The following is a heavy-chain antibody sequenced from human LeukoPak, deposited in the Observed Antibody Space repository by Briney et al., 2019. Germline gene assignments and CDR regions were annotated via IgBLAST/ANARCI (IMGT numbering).Heavy chain of an antibody. J-gene: IGHJ4*02. D-gene: IGHD3-10*01. CDR1: GFTFDDYA. CDR3: AKDFTMVRGVIQGREDAGY. V-gene: IGHV3-9*01. CDR2: ISWNSGII. Sequence: GGFLRLSCAASGFTFDDYAMHWVRQAPGKGLEWVSGISWNSGIIGYADSVKGRFTISRDNAKNSLYLQMNSLRAEDTALYYCAKDFTMVRGVIQGREDAGYWGQGTLVTVSS.